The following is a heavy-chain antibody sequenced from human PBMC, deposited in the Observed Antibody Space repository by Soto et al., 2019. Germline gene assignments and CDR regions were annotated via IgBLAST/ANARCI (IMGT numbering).Heavy chain of an antibody. CDR3: ARDIGVTHGDLEY. D-gene: IGHD4-17*01. CDR1: GFTFRSYA. J-gene: IGHJ4*02. CDR2: IWYDASNK. Sequence: QVQLVESGGGVVQPGRSLRLSCAASGFTFRSYAMHWVRQAPGKGLEWVAVIWYDASNKYYADSVRGRFTISRDNSKDTLYLQMNSLGTEDTAVYFCARDIGVTHGDLEYGGQGTLVTVSS. V-gene: IGHV3-33*01.